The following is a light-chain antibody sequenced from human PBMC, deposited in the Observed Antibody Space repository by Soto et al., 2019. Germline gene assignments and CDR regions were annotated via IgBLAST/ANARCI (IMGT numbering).Light chain of an antibody. J-gene: IGLJ1*01. CDR1: SSDVGGYRY. CDR3: CSYTSTDIPYV. Sequence: QSALTQPGSVSGSPGQSITISCTGTSSDVGGYRYVSWFQQHPGKAPKLIIYEVSNRPSGVSSRFSGSKSDNTASLTISGLQSDVEADYYCCSYTSTDIPYVFGTGTKVTVL. CDR2: EVS. V-gene: IGLV2-14*01.